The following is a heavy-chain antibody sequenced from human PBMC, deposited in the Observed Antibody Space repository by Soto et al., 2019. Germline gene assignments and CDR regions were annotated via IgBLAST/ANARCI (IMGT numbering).Heavy chain of an antibody. Sequence: GGSLRLSCVASGFAFKNYAMTWVRQAPGKGLEWVSGISGSGNTYYADSVKGRFTVSRDNPKNTLYLQMDSLRAEDTAVYYCAKRGPVVTLEKYFDYWGQGTLVTVSS. CDR1: GFAFKNYA. D-gene: IGHD2-21*02. J-gene: IGHJ4*02. CDR3: AKRGPVVTLEKYFDY. CDR2: ISGSGNT. V-gene: IGHV3-23*01.